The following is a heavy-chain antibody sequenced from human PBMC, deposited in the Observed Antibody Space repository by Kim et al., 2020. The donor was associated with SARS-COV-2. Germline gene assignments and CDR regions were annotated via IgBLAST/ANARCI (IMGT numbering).Heavy chain of an antibody. D-gene: IGHD6-6*01. CDR1: GFTFSSYS. CDR2: ISSSSSYI. Sequence: GGSLRISCAASGFTFSSYSMNWVRQAPGKGLEWVSSISSSSSYIYYADSVKGRFTISRDNAKNSLYLQMNSLRAEDTAVYYCARDFSNLPEMTIAARPYYYYYYGMDVWGQGTTVTVSS. J-gene: IGHJ6*02. V-gene: IGHV3-21*01. CDR3: ARDFSNLPEMTIAARPYYYYYYGMDV.